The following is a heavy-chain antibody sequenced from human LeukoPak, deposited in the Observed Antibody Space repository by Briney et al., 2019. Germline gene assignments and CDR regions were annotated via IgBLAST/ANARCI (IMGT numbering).Heavy chain of an antibody. J-gene: IGHJ4*02. CDR2: INPNSGGT. D-gene: IGHD3-9*01. V-gene: IGHV1-2*02. CDR3: ARPGYDILTGYYSNPYFDY. Sequence: GASVKVSCKASGYTFTGYYMHWVRQAPGQGLEWMGWINPNSGGTNYAQKFQGGVTMTRDTSISTAYMELSRLRSDDTAVYYCARPGYDILTGYYSNPYFDYWGQGTLVTVSS. CDR1: GYTFTGYY.